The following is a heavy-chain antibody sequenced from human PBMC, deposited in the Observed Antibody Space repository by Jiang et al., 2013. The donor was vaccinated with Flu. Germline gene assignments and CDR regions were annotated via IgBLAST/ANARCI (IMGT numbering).Heavy chain of an antibody. CDR3: ARGMVRGALGYYYYYGMNV. Sequence: ISAYNGNTNYAQKFQGWVTMTRDTSISTAYMELSRLRSDDTAVYYCARGMVRGALGYYYYYGMNVWGQGTTVTVSS. CDR2: ISAYNGNT. V-gene: IGHV1-2*04. J-gene: IGHJ6*02. D-gene: IGHD3-10*01.